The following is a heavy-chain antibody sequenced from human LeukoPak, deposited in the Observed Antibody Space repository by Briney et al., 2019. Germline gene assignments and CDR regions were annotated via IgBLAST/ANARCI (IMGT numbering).Heavy chain of an antibody. D-gene: IGHD6-13*01. Sequence: PGGSLRLSCAASGFTFRTSGMNWVRQAPGKGLEWVSYISSSSSTIYYADSVKGRFTISRDNAKNSLYLQMNSLRAEDTAVYYCARRQHEYDYWGQGTLVTVSS. J-gene: IGHJ4*02. CDR1: GFTFRTSG. V-gene: IGHV3-48*01. CDR3: ARRQHEYDY. CDR2: ISSSSSTI.